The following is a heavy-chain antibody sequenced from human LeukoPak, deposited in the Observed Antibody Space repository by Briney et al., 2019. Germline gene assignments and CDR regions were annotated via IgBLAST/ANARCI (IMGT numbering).Heavy chain of an antibody. CDR1: GFTSSNYA. CDR3: ARDLYTRYYYDSSGPKGPFDF. V-gene: IGHV3-30*04. D-gene: IGHD3-22*01. CDR2: ISYDGSNK. Sequence: PGRSLRLSCAASGFTSSNYAMHWVRQAPGKGLEWVAVISYDGSNKYYADSVKGRFTISRDNSKNTLYLQMNSLRAEDTAVSYCARDLYTRYYYDSSGPKGPFDFWGQGILVTVSS. J-gene: IGHJ4*02.